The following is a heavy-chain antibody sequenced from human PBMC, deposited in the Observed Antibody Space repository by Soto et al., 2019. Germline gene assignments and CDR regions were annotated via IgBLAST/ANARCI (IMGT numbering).Heavy chain of an antibody. CDR3: AKAASGGRDYFDY. V-gene: IGHV3-23*01. D-gene: IGHD2-15*01. CDR1: GFTFSSYA. Sequence: GESLRLSCAASGFTFSSYAMSWVRQAPGKGLEWVSAISGSGGSTYYADSVKGRFTISRDNSKKTLYLQMNSLRAEDTAVYYCAKAASGGRDYFDYWGQGTLVTVSS. J-gene: IGHJ4*02. CDR2: ISGSGGST.